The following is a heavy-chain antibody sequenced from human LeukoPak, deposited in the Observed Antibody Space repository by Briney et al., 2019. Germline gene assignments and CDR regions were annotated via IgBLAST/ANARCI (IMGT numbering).Heavy chain of an antibody. J-gene: IGHJ6*01. CDR2: ISYDGDNE. Sequence: QPGGSLRLSCAASGFTFSNFAMHWVRQAPGKGLEWVAVISYDGDNEYYADSVKGQLTISRDNSKDRLYLQMNSLRPEDTAMYYCARVRGGRSWYYYGMDVWGRGTTVTVSS. CDR1: GFTFSNFA. V-gene: IGHV3-30-3*01. D-gene: IGHD3-16*01. CDR3: ARVRGGRSWYYYGMDV.